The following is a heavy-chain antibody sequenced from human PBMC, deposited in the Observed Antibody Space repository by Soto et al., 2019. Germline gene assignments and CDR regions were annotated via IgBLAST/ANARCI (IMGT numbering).Heavy chain of an antibody. Sequence: ASVKVSCQASGYSFPRYSVHWVRQAPGQRLEWMGYIDVPNDNTKSSQRLQGRVTLTMDTSANTAYMELSSLRSEDTAVYYCASSVNVAFDYWGQGTLVTVSS. CDR2: IDVPNDNT. J-gene: IGHJ4*02. CDR1: GYSFPRYS. CDR3: ASSVNVAFDY. V-gene: IGHV1-3*01. D-gene: IGHD1-26*01.